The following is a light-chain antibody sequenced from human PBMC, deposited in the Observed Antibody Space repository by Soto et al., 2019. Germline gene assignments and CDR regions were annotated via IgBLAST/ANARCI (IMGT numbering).Light chain of an antibody. CDR3: QQYGSSPIT. V-gene: IGKV3-20*01. CDR1: QTVGTTY. CDR2: GAS. J-gene: IGKJ5*01. Sequence: EFVLTQSPGTLSLSPGERATLSCRASQTVGTTYLAWYQQKPGQAPRLLIYGASSRATGIQDRFSGSGSGTDFTLTISRLEPEDFAVYYCQQYGSSPITFGQGTRLEIK.